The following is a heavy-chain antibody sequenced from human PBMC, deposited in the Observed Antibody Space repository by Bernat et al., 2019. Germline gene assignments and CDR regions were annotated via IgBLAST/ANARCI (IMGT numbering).Heavy chain of an antibody. Sequence: EVQLVESGGGLVQPGGSLRLSCAASGFTFSSYSMNWVRQAPGKGLEWVSYISSSSSTIYYADSVKGRFTISRDNAKNSLYLQMNSLRDEDTAVYYCARDLSGSYYGYYYGMDVWGQGTTVTVSS. CDR1: GFTFSSYS. J-gene: IGHJ6*02. V-gene: IGHV3-48*02. D-gene: IGHD1-26*01. CDR2: ISSSSSTI. CDR3: ARDLSGSYYGYYYGMDV.